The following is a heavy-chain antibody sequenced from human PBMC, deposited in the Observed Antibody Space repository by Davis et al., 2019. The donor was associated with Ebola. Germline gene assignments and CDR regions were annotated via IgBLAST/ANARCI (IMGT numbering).Heavy chain of an antibody. CDR1: GGSISSSNW. V-gene: IGHV4-4*02. D-gene: IGHD3-22*01. Sequence: MPSETLSLTCAVSGGSISSSNWWRWVRQPPGKGLEWIGEIYHSGSTNYNPSLKSRVTISVDKSKNQFSLKLSSVTAADTAVYYCASTGIVVVLGDYYFDYWGQGTLVTVSS. CDR2: IYHSGST. J-gene: IGHJ4*02. CDR3: ASTGIVVVLGDYYFDY.